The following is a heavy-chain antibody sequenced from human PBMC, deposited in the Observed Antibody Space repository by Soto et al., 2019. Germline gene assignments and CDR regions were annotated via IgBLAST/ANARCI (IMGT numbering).Heavy chain of an antibody. V-gene: IGHV3-7*01. D-gene: IGHD3-10*01. CDR1: GFTFTSYW. J-gene: IGHJ6*02. Sequence: EEQLVESGGAVVQPGGSLRLSCAASGFTFTSYWMSWVRQAPGKGLEWVAIINQDGSEKFSMESVKGRFTISRDNAKTSVYLQMTSLRVEDTAVYYCVRDQRGGSYGMDVWGQGTTVTVSS. CDR3: VRDQRGGSYGMDV. CDR2: INQDGSEK.